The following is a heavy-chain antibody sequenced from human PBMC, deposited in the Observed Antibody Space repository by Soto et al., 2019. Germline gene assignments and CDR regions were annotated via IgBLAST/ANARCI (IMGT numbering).Heavy chain of an antibody. Sequence: QLLLQESGPGLVKPSETLSLTCTVSGGSINSSGFYWAWIRQPPGGGLEWIGSVHYSGTTYYNPSLKSRLTVSVDTSKTQFSLKLSSVTATDTALYYCARRLVAVAGQGFDPWGQGTLVTVSS. CDR3: ARRLVAVAGQGFDP. D-gene: IGHD6-19*01. CDR2: VHYSGTT. J-gene: IGHJ5*02. CDR1: GGSINSSGFY. V-gene: IGHV4-39*01.